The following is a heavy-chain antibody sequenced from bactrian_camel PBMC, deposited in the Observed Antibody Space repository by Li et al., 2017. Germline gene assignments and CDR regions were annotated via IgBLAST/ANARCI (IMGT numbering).Heavy chain of an antibody. CDR3: AADHYRGTRTIATLLRAPACY. J-gene: IGHJ4*01. CDR1: GFTFGDSD. V-gene: IGHV3S55*01. Sequence: QVQLVESGGGLVQPGGSLRLSCTISGFTFGDSDMGWYRQAPGNECEQVAIISREGATSYAESVKGRFAISQDTAKNTMFLQTNSLEPEDTAVYYCAADHYRGTRTIATLLRAPACYWGQGTQVTVS. D-gene: IGHD4*01. CDR2: ISREGAT.